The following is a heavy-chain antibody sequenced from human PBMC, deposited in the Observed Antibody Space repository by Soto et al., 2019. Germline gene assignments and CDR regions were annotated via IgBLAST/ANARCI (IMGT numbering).Heavy chain of an antibody. D-gene: IGHD4-17*01. CDR3: ARRWTTWYYFDY. Sequence: QVQLQESGPGLVKPSQTLSLTCTVSGGSISSGGYYWSWIRQHPGKGLEWIGYIYYSGSTYYNPSLKRRVIISVDTSKNPLSLKLSSVTAADTAVYCCARRWTTWYYFDYWGQGTLVTVSS. V-gene: IGHV4-31*03. CDR1: GGSISSGGYY. J-gene: IGHJ4*02. CDR2: IYYSGST.